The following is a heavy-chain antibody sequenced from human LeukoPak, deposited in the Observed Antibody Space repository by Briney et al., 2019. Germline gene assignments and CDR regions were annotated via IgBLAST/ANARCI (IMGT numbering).Heavy chain of an antibody. V-gene: IGHV1-8*03. CDR3: ARDPYSGSYGAYYYYYMDV. CDR2: MNANSGNT. Sequence: ASVKVSCKTSGYTFTSYDINWVRQASGRGLEWMGWMNANSGNTGYAQKFHGRFTFTRDTSTGTAYMELSSLRSEDTAVYYCARDPYSGSYGAYYYYYMDVWGKGTTVTISS. D-gene: IGHD1-26*01. CDR1: GYTFTSYD. J-gene: IGHJ6*03.